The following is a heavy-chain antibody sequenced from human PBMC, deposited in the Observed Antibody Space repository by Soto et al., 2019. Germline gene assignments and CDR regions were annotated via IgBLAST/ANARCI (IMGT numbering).Heavy chain of an antibody. D-gene: IGHD2-8*01. Sequence: QVQLVESGGGVVQPGRSLRLSCAASGFTFSSYAMHWVRQAPGKGLEWEAVISYDGSNKYYADSVKGRFTISRDNSKNTLYLQKNSLRAEDTAVYYCARDNAQDIVLMVYGHYFDYWGQGTLVTVSS. CDR3: ARDNAQDIVLMVYGHYFDY. J-gene: IGHJ4*02. CDR2: ISYDGSNK. CDR1: GFTFSSYA. V-gene: IGHV3-30-3*01.